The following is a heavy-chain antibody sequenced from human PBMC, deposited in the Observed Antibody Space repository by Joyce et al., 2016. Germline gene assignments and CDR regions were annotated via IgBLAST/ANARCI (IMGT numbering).Heavy chain of an antibody. CDR2: VSAFNGNA. CDR3: AKDLYESSGWYNPDAFDI. D-gene: IGHD6-19*01. J-gene: IGHJ3*02. V-gene: IGHV1-18*01. CDR1: GYTFSNYG. Sequence: QVQLVQSGAEVQKPGASVKVSCKASGYTFSNYGINWVRQAPGQGLEWMGRVSAFNGNANYAEKVQGRVTPTKDTSTSTAYMWLRRLIYDDTAVYYCAKDLYESSGWYNPDAFDIWGQGTMVTVSS.